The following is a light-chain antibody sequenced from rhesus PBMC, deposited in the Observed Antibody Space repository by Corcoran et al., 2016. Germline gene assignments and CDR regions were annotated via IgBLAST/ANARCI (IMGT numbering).Light chain of an antibody. CDR3: QQHNTYPYS. CDR1: QGISSY. V-gene: IGKV1-25*01. J-gene: IGKJ2*01. CDR2: AAS. Sequence: DIQMTQSPSSLSASVGDRVTLTCRSSQGISSYLAWYQQKPGKALKLLIYAASPLQSGVPSRFSGSGSGTDFTLTIRSLQPEDFATYYCQQHNTYPYSFGQGTKVEIK.